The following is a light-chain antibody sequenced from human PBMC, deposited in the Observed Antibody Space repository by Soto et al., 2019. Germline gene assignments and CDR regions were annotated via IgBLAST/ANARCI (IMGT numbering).Light chain of an antibody. V-gene: IGKV4-1*01. CDR2: DAS. J-gene: IGKJ4*01. Sequence: DLVMTPTPDSLAVSLGASSTINCKSSQSVLYSSNNKNYLAWYQQKPGKAPKLLIYDASNLETGVPSRFSGSGSGTDFTFTISSLQPEDIATYYCQQYDNRPQTFGGGTKVDI. CDR3: QQYDNRPQT. CDR1: QSVLYSSNNKNY.